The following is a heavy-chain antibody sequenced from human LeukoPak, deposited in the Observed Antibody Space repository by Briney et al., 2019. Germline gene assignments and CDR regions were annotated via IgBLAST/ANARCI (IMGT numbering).Heavy chain of an antibody. CDR2: IYYTGST. V-gene: IGHV4-59*08. CDR1: GDSISSYY. D-gene: IGHD1-26*01. CDR3: ASNHYNGNYLYYFDY. J-gene: IGHJ4*02. Sequence: PSETLSLTCTVSGDSISSYYWSWIRQAPGKGLEWIGYIYYTGSTNYNPSLKSRVTISVDTSKNQFSLKLSSVTAADTAVYYCASNHYNGNYLYYFDYWGQGTLVTVSS.